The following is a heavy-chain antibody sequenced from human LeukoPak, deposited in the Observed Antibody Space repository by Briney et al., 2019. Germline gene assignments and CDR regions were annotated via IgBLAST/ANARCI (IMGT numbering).Heavy chain of an antibody. CDR1: GGSISSSNW. CDR2: IYHSGST. CDR3: ARARIAEDYYYYYMDV. J-gene: IGHJ6*03. V-gene: IGHV4-4*02. Sequence: SETLSLTCAVSGGSISSSNWWSWVRQPPGKGLEWIGEIYHSGSTNYNPSLKSRVTISVDKSKNQFSLKLSSVTAADTAVYYCARARIAEDYYYYYMDVWGKGTTVTVSS. D-gene: IGHD6-13*01.